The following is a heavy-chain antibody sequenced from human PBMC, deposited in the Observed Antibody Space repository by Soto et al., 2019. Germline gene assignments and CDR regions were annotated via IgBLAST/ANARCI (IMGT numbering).Heavy chain of an antibody. CDR2: ISWDGGST. D-gene: IGHD3-10*01. CDR3: VKNSGWFNT. V-gene: IGHV3-43*01. CDR1: GFTFDDYT. J-gene: IGHJ5*02. Sequence: GGSLRLSCAASGFTFDDYTMHWVRQAPGKGLEWVSLISWDGGSTYYADSVKGRFTISRDNSKNSLYLQMNSLRGDDTALYYCVKNSGWFNTWGQGALVTVSS.